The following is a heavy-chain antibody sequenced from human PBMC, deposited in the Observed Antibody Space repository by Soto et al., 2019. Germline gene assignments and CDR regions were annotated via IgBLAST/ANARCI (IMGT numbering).Heavy chain of an antibody. CDR3: ARDDSGYPSYFHY. J-gene: IGHJ4*02. CDR1: GFTFSSYE. D-gene: IGHD3-16*02. CDR2: ISSGGSTI. Sequence: EVQLVESGGGLVQPGGSLRLSCGASGFTFSSYEMNWVRQAPGKGLEWVSYISSGGSTIYYADSVRGRFTISRDNAKNSLYLQMNSLRAEDTAVYYCARDDSGYPSYFHYWGQGTLVTVSS. V-gene: IGHV3-48*03.